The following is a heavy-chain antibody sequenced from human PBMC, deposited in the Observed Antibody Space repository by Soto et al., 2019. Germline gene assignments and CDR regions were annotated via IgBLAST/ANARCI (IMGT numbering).Heavy chain of an antibody. CDR3: GRGRSGQIVVFY. CDR2: IGPESGAT. J-gene: IGHJ4*02. D-gene: IGHD1-26*01. CDR1: GYTFTGHY. Sequence: ASVKVSCKASGYTFTGHYIHWVRQAPEQGPEWMGEIGPESGATRYAEKFQGRVTMTRDTSITTVYMELKNLSPDDTAVYYCGRGRSGQIVVFYWGQGTPVTVSS. V-gene: IGHV1-2*02.